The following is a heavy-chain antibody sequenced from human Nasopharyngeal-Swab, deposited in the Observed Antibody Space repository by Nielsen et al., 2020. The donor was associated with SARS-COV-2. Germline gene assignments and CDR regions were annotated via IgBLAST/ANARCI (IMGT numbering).Heavy chain of an antibody. CDR1: GFSLSRHG. J-gene: IGHJ4*02. D-gene: IGHD4/OR15-4a*01. CDR3: AKDWRYGGGY. V-gene: IGHV3-23*01. CDR2: IRSTGDTS. Sequence: GESLKISCAASGFSLSRHGMTWIRQAPGKGLEWVSTIRSTGDTSFCADSMKGRFTISRDNSKNTLYLQMNSLRAEDTAVYFCAKDWRYGGGYWGQGTLVTVSS.